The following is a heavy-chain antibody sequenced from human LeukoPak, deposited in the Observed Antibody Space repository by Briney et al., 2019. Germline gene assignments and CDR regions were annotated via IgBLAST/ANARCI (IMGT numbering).Heavy chain of an antibody. CDR1: GYTFTGYY. J-gene: IGHJ6*02. D-gene: IGHD2-2*01. CDR3: ARDCSSTSCYLPDYYYYGMDV. Sequence: ASVKVSCKASGYTFTGYYMHWVRQAPGQGLEWMGWINPNSGGTNYAQKFQGRVTMTRDTSISTAYMELSRLRSDDTAVYYCARDCSSTSCYLPDYYYYGMDVWGQGTTVTVSS. V-gene: IGHV1-2*02. CDR2: INPNSGGT.